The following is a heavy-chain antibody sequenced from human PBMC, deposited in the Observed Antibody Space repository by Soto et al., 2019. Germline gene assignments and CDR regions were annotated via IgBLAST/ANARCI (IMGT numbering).Heavy chain of an antibody. V-gene: IGHV1-69*19. CDR3: AREVQVHTPAFVY. Sequence: QVQLVQSGAEMKKPGSSVKVSCQSSGGTFNTYAMNWVRQAPGQGPEWMGDISPMFGAANYARKFQGRVTITAAESTGTSYMQLSSLPSEDTALYFCAREVQVHTPAFVYWGEGTLVTVSS. J-gene: IGHJ4*02. D-gene: IGHD3-10*01. CDR2: ISPMFGAA. CDR1: GGTFNTYA.